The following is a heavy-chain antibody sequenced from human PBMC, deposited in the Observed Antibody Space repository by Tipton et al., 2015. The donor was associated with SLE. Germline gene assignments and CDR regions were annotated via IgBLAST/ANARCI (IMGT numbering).Heavy chain of an antibody. D-gene: IGHD3-16*01. V-gene: IGHV4-31*03. Sequence: TLSLTCTVSGGSISSGGHYWSWIRQHPGKGLEWIGYIYYSGSTFYNPSPNSRVTISVDTSKNQFSLKLTSVTAADTAVYYCARRDGGGYFDLWGRGSLVTVSS. CDR1: GGSISSGGHY. CDR2: IYYSGST. J-gene: IGHJ2*01. CDR3: ARRDGGGYFDL.